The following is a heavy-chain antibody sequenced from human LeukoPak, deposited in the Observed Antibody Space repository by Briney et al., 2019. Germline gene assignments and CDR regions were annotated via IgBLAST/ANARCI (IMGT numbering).Heavy chain of an antibody. D-gene: IGHD1-26*01. CDR1: GGTFSSYA. Sequence: GASVKVSCKASGGTFSSYAISWVRQAPGQGLEWMGRIIPILGIANYAQKFQGRVTITADKSTSTAYMELSSLRSEDTAVYYCARDPYSGSYDGGAFDIWGQGTMVTVSS. V-gene: IGHV1-69*04. J-gene: IGHJ3*02. CDR2: IIPILGIA. CDR3: ARDPYSGSYDGGAFDI.